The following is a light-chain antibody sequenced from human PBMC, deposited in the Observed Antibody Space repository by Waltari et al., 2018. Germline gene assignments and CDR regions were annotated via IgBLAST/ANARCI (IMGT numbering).Light chain of an antibody. V-gene: IGKV1-5*03. CDR1: QNTIYW. Sequence: DIQMTQSPSTLSASVGDRVTITCRASQNTIYWSAWYQQKAGKAPKLLIYKASNLESGVPSRFSGSGSGTEFTLTISSLQPDDFATYYCQQYKGYSWTFGQGTKVEL. J-gene: IGKJ1*01. CDR2: KAS. CDR3: QQYKGYSWT.